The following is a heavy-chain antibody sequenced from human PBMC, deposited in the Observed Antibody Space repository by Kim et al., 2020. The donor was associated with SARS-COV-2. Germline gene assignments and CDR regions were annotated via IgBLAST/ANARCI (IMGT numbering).Heavy chain of an antibody. Sequence: SVKVSCKASGGTFSSYAISWVRQAPGQGLEWMGGIIPIFGTANYAQKFQGRVTITADESTSTAYMELSSLRPEDTAVYYCACSTVVVAASPSYYGMDVWGQGTTVTVSS. V-gene: IGHV1-69*13. J-gene: IGHJ6*02. CDR3: ACSTVVVAASPSYYGMDV. CDR1: GGTFSSYA. D-gene: IGHD2-15*01. CDR2: IIPIFGTA.